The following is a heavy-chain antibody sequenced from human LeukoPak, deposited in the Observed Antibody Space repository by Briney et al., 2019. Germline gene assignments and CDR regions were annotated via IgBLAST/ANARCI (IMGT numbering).Heavy chain of an antibody. Sequence: PGGSLRLSCAASGFAFSSQAMGWVRQAPGKGLEWVGRIRSKTYGGTADYAAPVEGRFTISRDDSKNTLYLQMNGLKTEDTALYYCTTGIFDYWGQGTLVTVSS. CDR2: IRSKTYGGTA. J-gene: IGHJ4*02. CDR3: TTGIFDY. D-gene: IGHD1-14*01. CDR1: GFAFSSQA. V-gene: IGHV3-15*01.